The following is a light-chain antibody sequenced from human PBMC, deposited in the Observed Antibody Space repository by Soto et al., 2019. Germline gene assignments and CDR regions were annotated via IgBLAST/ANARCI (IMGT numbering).Light chain of an antibody. CDR3: QHYGSSPWT. J-gene: IGKJ1*01. Sequence: IELTQYPGAVSFAPGDSATRYCRASQSDSRSNLAWYQQKRGQSPRLLIYGASSRATGIPDRFSGSGSGRDITLTSSRLKPEDFAVYFCQHYGSSPWTFGQGTKVDIK. CDR2: GAS. V-gene: IGKV3-20*01. CDR1: QSDSRSN.